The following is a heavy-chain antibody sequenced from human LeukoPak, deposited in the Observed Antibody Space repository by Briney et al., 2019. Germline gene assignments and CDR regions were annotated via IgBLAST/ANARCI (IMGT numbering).Heavy chain of an antibody. J-gene: IGHJ4*02. CDR1: GGSISSYY. V-gene: IGHV4-4*07. CDR2: IYTTGST. Sequence: KTSETLSLTCTVSGGSISSYYWCWLRQPAGKGLEWIGRIYTTGSTNSNPSLKSRVNMSIDTSKNQFSLNLTSVTAADTAVYYCERSAGSYLDFWGQGTLVTVSS. D-gene: IGHD2-15*01. CDR3: ERSAGSYLDF.